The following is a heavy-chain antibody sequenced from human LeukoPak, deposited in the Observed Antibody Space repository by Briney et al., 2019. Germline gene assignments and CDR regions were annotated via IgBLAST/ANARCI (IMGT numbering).Heavy chain of an antibody. CDR1: GFTFSRYS. V-gene: IGHV3-21*04. J-gene: IGHJ4*02. Sequence: GGSLRLSCAASGFTFSRYSVNWVRQAPGKGLEWVSCITGGSDYIFYADSVRGRFTISRDNAKNTLYLQMNSLRAEDTAVYYCARVVGYYDFWSGSYYFDYWGQGTLVTVSS. CDR3: ARVVGYYDFWSGSYYFDY. D-gene: IGHD3-3*01. CDR2: ITGGSDYI.